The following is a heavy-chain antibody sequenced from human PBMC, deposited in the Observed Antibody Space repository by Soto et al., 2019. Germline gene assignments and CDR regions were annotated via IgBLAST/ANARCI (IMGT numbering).Heavy chain of an antibody. CDR1: GYSMTSGYY. V-gene: IGHV4-38-2*01. Sequence: PSETLSLTCAVSGYSMTSGYYWGCVRQPPGKGLEWLGSIYHGGSVYYNPSLKSRVTLSLDASKNHFSLHLTSVTAADTAVYYCARTFDYYGMDVWGQGTAVTVS. J-gene: IGHJ6*02. D-gene: IGHD3-3*01. CDR3: ARTFDYYGMDV. CDR2: IYHGGSV.